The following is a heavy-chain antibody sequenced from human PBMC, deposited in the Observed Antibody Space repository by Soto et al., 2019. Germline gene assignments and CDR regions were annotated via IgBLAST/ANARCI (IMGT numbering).Heavy chain of an antibody. J-gene: IGHJ4*02. CDR3: ARHPVATILRSYFDY. Sequence: SETLSLTCTVSGGSISSSSYYWGWIRQPPGKGLEWIGSIYYSGSTYYNPSLKSRVTISVDTSKNQFSLKLSSVTAADTAVYYCARHPVATILRSYFDYWGQGTLVTVSS. CDR1: GGSISSSSYY. V-gene: IGHV4-39*01. CDR2: IYYSGST. D-gene: IGHD5-12*01.